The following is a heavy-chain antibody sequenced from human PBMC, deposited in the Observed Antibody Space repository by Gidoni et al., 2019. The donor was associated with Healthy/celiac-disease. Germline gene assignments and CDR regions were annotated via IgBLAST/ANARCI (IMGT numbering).Heavy chain of an antibody. CDR1: GGSISSYY. V-gene: IGHV4-59*01. CDR2: IYSSGST. D-gene: IGHD3-16*02. Sequence: QVQLQESGPGLVKPSETLSLTCTVSGGSISSYYWSWIRQPPGKGLEWIGYIYSSGSTNYNPSLKSRVTISVDTSKNQFSLKLSSVTAADTAVYYCARVTPYDYVWGSYRYTGNAFDIWGQGTMVTVSS. J-gene: IGHJ3*02. CDR3: ARVTPYDYVWGSYRYTGNAFDI.